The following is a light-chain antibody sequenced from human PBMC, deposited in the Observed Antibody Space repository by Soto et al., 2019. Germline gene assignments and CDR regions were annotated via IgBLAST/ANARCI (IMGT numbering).Light chain of an antibody. J-gene: IGKJ1*01. CDR3: HQFGDSPQT. CDR2: STS. Sequence: EIVLTQSPGTLSLSPGDRATLSGRASQSLSVSYIAWYQQKPGQAPRLLIYSTSTRATGIPDRFSGRGSGTHFTLAISRLEPEDFAVYYCHQFGDSPQTFGQGT. CDR1: QSLSVSY. V-gene: IGKV3-20*01.